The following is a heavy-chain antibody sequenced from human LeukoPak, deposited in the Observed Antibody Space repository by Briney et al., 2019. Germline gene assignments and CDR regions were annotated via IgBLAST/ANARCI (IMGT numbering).Heavy chain of an antibody. CDR1: VGPISNYW. V-gene: IGHV4-59*01. D-gene: IGHD6-13*01. CDR3: ARGYSSSWNYFDY. J-gene: IGHJ4*02. Sequence: SETLSLTCSVSVGPISNYWWSSIRQPPGKGLEWIGYVFDSGGTNYNPSLKSRVTISVDTSKKQFSLKLSSVTAADTAVYYCARGYSSSWNYFDYWGQGTLVTVSS. CDR2: VFDSGGT.